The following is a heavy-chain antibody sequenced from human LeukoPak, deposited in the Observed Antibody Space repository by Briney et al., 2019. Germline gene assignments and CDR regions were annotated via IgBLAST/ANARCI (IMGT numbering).Heavy chain of an antibody. J-gene: IGHJ6*03. CDR3: AKNVREADWYYYYMDV. Sequence: GGSLRLSCAASGFTFSSYAMSWVRQAPGKGLEWVSAISGSGGTTYYADSVKGRFTISRDNSKNTLYLQMNSLRAEDTAVYYCAKNVREADWYYYYMDVWGKGTTVTVSS. V-gene: IGHV3-23*01. D-gene: IGHD3-9*01. CDR1: GFTFSSYA. CDR2: ISGSGGTT.